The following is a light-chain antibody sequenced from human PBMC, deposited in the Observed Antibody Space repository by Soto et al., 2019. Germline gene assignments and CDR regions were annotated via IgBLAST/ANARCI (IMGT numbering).Light chain of an antibody. Sequence: DTQMTQSPSTLSASVGDTVTITCRARQNINNWLAWYQQKPEKVPKLLIYGASTLEDGVPSRFSGSRSGTEFPLTINSLQPDDFATYYCQRYDGYFGQGTKLEIK. CDR3: QRYDGY. CDR1: QNINNW. V-gene: IGKV1-5*01. CDR2: GAS. J-gene: IGKJ2*01.